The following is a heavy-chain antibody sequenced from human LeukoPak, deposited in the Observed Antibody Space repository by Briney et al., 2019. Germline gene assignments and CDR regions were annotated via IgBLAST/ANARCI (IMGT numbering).Heavy chain of an antibody. D-gene: IGHD6-19*01. J-gene: IGHJ6*02. CDR2: MNPNSGNT. CDR3: ARTVAGTSWYGMDV. V-gene: IGHV1-8*02. Sequence: ASVKVSCKASGYTFTGYYMHWVRQATGQGLEWMGWMNPNSGNTGYAQKFQGRVTMTRSTSISTAYMELSSLRSEDTAVYYCARTVAGTSWYGMDVWGQGTTVTASS. CDR1: GYTFTGYY.